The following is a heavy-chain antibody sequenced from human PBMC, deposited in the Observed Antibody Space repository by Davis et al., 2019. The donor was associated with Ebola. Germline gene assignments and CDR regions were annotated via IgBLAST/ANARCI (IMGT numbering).Heavy chain of an antibody. V-gene: IGHV4-61*05. D-gene: IGHD2-15*01. Sequence: MPSETLSLTCSVSGGSISTSAYYWSWIRQPPGKGLEWIGYIYYSGSTNYNPSLKSRVTISVDTSKNQFSLKLSSVTAADTAVYYCARLTRVEDIVVVVAHYFDYWGQGTLVTVSS. J-gene: IGHJ4*02. CDR2: IYYSGST. CDR1: GGSISTSAYY. CDR3: ARLTRVEDIVVVVAHYFDY.